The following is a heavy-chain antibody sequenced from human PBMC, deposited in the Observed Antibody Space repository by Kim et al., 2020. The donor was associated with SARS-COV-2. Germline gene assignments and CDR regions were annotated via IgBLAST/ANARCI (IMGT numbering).Heavy chain of an antibody. V-gene: IGHV6-1*01. J-gene: IGHJ6*02. CDR3: ARIPNSSSWYEGGDYYGMDV. D-gene: IGHD6-13*01. CDR2: TYYRSKWYN. CDR1: GDSVSSNSAA. Sequence: SQTLSLTCAISGDSVSSNSAAWNWIRQSPSRGLEWLGRTYYRSKWYNDYAVSVKSRITINPDTSKNQFSLQLNSVTPEDTAVYYCARIPNSSSWYEGGDYYGMDVWGQGTTVTVSS.